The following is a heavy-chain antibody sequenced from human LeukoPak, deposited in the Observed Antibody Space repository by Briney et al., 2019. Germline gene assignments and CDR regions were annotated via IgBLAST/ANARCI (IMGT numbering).Heavy chain of an antibody. J-gene: IGHJ4*02. D-gene: IGHD3-22*01. Sequence: GASVKVSCKAARGTFSNYVFSWVRQAPGQGLEWMGRIIPIFDEAIYAQKFQGRVTITADRSTSTAYMELSGLTSEDTAVYYCARDYYDSSDYYGFDYWGQGTLVTVSS. CDR3: ARDYYDSSDYYGFDY. CDR2: IIPIFDEA. CDR1: RGTFSNYV. V-gene: IGHV1-69*04.